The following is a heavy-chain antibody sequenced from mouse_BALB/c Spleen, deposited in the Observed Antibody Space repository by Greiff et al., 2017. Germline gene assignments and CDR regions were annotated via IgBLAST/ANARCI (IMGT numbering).Heavy chain of an antibody. Sequence: EVKLEESGGGLVKPGGSLKLSCAASGFTFSDYYMYWVRQTPEKRLEWVATISDGGSYTYYPDSVKGRFTISRDNAKNNLYLQMSSLKSEDTAMYYCARDRETARLDYWGQGTSVTVSS. CDR1: GFTFSDYY. CDR3: ARDRETARLDY. J-gene: IGHJ4*01. V-gene: IGHV5-4*02. CDR2: ISDGGSYT. D-gene: IGHD3-2*01.